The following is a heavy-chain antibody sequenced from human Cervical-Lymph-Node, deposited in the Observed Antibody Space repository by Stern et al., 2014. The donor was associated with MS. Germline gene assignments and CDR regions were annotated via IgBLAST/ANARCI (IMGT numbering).Heavy chain of an antibody. CDR1: GGTFHNYA. CDR3: ARDGPMSDLDF. CDR2: IIPIFGAT. V-gene: IGHV1-69*06. Sequence: VQLLESGAEVKEPGSSVNVSCKVSGGTFHNYAISWVRHTPEEGLEWMGGIIPIFGATKAAQKFRDRLTIIADTSTTTVFMVLSSLKSHDTALYFCARDGPMSDLDFWGQGTRVTVSS. J-gene: IGHJ4*02.